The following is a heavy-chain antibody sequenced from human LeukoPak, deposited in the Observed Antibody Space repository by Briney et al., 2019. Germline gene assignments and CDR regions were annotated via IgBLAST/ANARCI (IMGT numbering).Heavy chain of an antibody. J-gene: IGHJ4*02. CDR3: ANGGLLPGLVFMVSFDY. V-gene: IGHV3-23*01. Sequence: GGSLRLSCAASGLTFSSHAMSWVRQAPGKGLEWVSTISDSGGAIYYADSVKGRFTISRDNSKNTLYLQMNSLGAEDTAVYYCANGGLLPGLVFMVSFDYWGQGTPVTVSS. D-gene: IGHD2-8*01. CDR2: ISDSGGAI. CDR1: GLTFSSHA.